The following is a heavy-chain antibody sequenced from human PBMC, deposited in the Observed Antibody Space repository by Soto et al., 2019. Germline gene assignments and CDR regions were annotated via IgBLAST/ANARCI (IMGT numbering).Heavy chain of an antibody. CDR2: IYSGGST. V-gene: IGHV3-53*01. D-gene: IGHD6-13*01. Sequence: ETLRLSCAASGFTVSSNYMSWVRQAPGKGLEWVSVIYSGGSTYYADSVKGRFTISRDNSKNTLYLQMNSLRAEDTAVYYCARGYREYYFDYWGQGTLVTVSS. CDR3: ARGYREYYFDY. CDR1: GFTVSSNY. J-gene: IGHJ4*02.